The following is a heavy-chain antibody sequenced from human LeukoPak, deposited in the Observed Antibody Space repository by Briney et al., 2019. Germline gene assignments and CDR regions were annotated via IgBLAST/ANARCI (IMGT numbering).Heavy chain of an antibody. CDR3: ASQPSYFDY. Sequence: PSETLSLTCTVSGGSIRSSNYYWGWIRQPPGXGLEWIGNIYYSGSTYYNPSLKSRVTISVDTSKNQFSLRLSSVTAADTAVYYCASQPSYFDYWGQGTLVTVSS. J-gene: IGHJ4*02. CDR2: IYYSGST. V-gene: IGHV4-39*01. CDR1: GGSIRSSNYY.